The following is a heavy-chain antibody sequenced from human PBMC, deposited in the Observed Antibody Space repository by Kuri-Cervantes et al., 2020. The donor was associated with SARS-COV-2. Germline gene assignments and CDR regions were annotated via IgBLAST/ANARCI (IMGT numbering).Heavy chain of an antibody. Sequence: GESLKISCAASGFTFSSYAMHWVRQAPGKGLEWVAVISYDGSNKYYADSVKGRFTISRDNSKNTLYLQMNSLRAEDTAVYYCAKEPVHDYSNYYYGMDVWGQGTTVTVSS. CDR3: AKEPVHDYSNYYYGMDV. J-gene: IGHJ6*02. CDR1: GFTFSSYA. D-gene: IGHD4-11*01. CDR2: ISYDGSNK. V-gene: IGHV3-30*04.